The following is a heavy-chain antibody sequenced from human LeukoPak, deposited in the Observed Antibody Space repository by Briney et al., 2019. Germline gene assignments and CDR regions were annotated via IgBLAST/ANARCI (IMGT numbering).Heavy chain of an antibody. CDR3: ARVRYSSSSPWFDP. CDR1: GFTFSDYY. CDR2: ISSSSRYT. V-gene: IGHV3-11*06. D-gene: IGHD6-6*01. Sequence: GGSLRLSCAASGFTFSDYYMSWIRQAPGKGLEWVSYISSSSRYTNYADSVKGRFTISRDNAKNSLYLQMNSLRAEDTAVYYCARVRYSSSSPWFDPWGQGTLVTVSS. J-gene: IGHJ5*02.